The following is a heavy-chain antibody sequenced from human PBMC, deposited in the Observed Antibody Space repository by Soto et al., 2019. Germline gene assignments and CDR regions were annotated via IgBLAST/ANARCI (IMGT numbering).Heavy chain of an antibody. Sequence: LSETLSLTCTVSGGSISSSSYYWGWIRQPPGKGLEWIGSIYYSGSTYYNPSLKSRVTISVDTSKNQFSLKLSSVTAADTAVYYCASDRSGSYKYGSQYGMDVWGQGTTVTVSS. D-gene: IGHD1-26*01. CDR3: ASDRSGSYKYGSQYGMDV. CDR2: IYYSGST. V-gene: IGHV4-39*01. CDR1: GGSISSSSYY. J-gene: IGHJ6*02.